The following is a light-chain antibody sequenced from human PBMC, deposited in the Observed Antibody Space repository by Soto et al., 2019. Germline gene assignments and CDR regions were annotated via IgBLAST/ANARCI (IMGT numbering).Light chain of an antibody. CDR2: EVT. J-gene: IGLJ3*02. Sequence: QSALTQPASVSGSPGQSITISCTGTSSDVGGYNYVSWYQQHPGKAPKLMIYEVTNRPSGVSNRFSGSKSGNTASLTISGLQAEDEADYYCSSYRSNSTWVFGGGTQLTV. CDR1: SSDVGGYNY. V-gene: IGLV2-14*01. CDR3: SSYRSNSTWV.